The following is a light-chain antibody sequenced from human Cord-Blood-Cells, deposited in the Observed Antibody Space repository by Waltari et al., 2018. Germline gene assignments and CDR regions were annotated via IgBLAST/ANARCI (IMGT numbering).Light chain of an antibody. J-gene: IGKJ2*01. CDR2: KAS. CDR3: QQYNSYST. CDR1: QSISSW. V-gene: IGKV1-5*03. Sequence: DNQMTPSPSTLSASVGDRVTITCRASQSISSWLAWYQQKPGKAPKLLIYKASSLESGVPSRFSGSGSGTEFTLTISSLQPDDFATYYCQQYNSYSTFGQGTKLEIK.